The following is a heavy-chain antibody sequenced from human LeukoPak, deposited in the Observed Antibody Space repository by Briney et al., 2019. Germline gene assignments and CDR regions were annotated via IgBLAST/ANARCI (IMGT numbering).Heavy chain of an antibody. CDR2: INPNSGGT. CDR3: VRSTSGWYPHFDY. D-gene: IGHD6-19*01. J-gene: IGHJ4*02. V-gene: IGHV1-2*02. CDR1: GYTFTGYY. Sequence: ASVKVSCKASGYTFTGYYMHWVRQAPGQGLEWMGGINPNSGGTTSAQEFQGRVTMTRDTSISTAYMELSRLSLDDTAVFYCVRSTSGWYPHFDYWGQGTLVTGSS.